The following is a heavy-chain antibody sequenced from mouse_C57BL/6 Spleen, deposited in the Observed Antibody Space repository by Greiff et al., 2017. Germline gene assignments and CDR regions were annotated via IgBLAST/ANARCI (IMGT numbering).Heavy chain of an antibody. J-gene: IGHJ4*01. D-gene: IGHD1-1*01. CDR2: LDPSDSYT. Sequence: VQLQQPGAELVMPGASVKLSCKASGYTFTSYWMHWVKPRPGQGLEWLGALDPSDSYTNYNQKFKGKSTLTVDKSSSTAYMQLSSLTAEDSAVSYCSRSCYYGSRENYAMDYWGQGTSVTVSS. CDR3: SRSCYYGSRENYAMDY. CDR1: GYTFTSYW. V-gene: IGHV1-69*01.